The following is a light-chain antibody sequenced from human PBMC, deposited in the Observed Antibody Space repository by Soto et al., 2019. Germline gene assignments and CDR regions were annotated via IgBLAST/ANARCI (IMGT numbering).Light chain of an antibody. V-gene: IGKV3D-15*01. CDR2: GAS. J-gene: IGKJ4*01. CDR3: QQYDKWPLT. Sequence: EIVMTQSPATLSVSPGEGATLSCRASHSVDSNLAWYQQRPGQAPRLLIFGASTRATGIPTRFSGGGSGTDFTLTISSLQSEDFGIYFRQQYDKWPLTFGGGTKVDIK. CDR1: HSVDSN.